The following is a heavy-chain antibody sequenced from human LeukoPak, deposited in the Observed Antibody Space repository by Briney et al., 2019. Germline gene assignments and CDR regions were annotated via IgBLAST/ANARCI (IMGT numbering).Heavy chain of an antibody. V-gene: IGHV4-39*01. J-gene: IGHJ3*02. CDR3: ARYHYYYDSSGYYRDAFDI. CDR2: IYYSGST. CDR1: GGSISSSNYY. D-gene: IGHD3-22*01. Sequence: SETLSLTCTVSGGSISSSNYYWGWIRQPPGKGLEWIGSIYYSGSTYYNPSLKSRVTTSVDTSKNQFSLKLSSVTAADTAVYYCARYHYYYDSSGYYRDAFDIWGQGTMVTVSS.